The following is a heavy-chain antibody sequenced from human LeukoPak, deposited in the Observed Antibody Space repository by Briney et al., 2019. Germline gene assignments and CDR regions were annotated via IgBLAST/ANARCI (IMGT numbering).Heavy chain of an antibody. CDR3: ASSYSSSWYFVSPYYFDY. Sequence: WASVNVSCTASGGTFSSYAISWVRQAPGQGLEWMGGIIPIFGTANYAQKLQGRVTITADESTSTAYMELSSLRSEDTAVYYCASSYSSSWYFVSPYYFDYWGQGTLVTVSS. CDR1: GGTFSSYA. V-gene: IGHV1-69*13. J-gene: IGHJ4*02. CDR2: IIPIFGTA. D-gene: IGHD6-13*01.